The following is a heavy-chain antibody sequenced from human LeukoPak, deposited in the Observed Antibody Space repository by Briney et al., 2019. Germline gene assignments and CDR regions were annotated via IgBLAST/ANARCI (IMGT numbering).Heavy chain of an antibody. J-gene: IGHJ4*02. Sequence: PGGSLRLSCAASGFTFSSYAMHWVRQAPGKGLEHVSAISSNGGSTYYANSVKGRFTISRDNSKNTLYLQMGSLRAEDMAVYYCARGVPYSSSWYFDYWGQGTLVTVSS. CDR1: GFTFSSYA. V-gene: IGHV3-64*01. D-gene: IGHD6-13*01. CDR3: ARGVPYSSSWYFDY. CDR2: ISSNGGST.